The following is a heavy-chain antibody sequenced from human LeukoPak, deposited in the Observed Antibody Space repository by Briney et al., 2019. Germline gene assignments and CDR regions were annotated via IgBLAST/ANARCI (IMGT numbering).Heavy chain of an antibody. Sequence: GASVKVSCKASGYTFTSYGISWVRQAPGQGLGWMGCISAYNGNTNYAQKLQGRVTMTTDTSTSTAYMELRSLRSDDTAVYYCARSLYYDFWSGYSEYYYYMDVWGKGTTVTVSS. J-gene: IGHJ6*03. V-gene: IGHV1-18*01. CDR1: GYTFTSYG. CDR3: ARSLYYDFWSGYSEYYYYMDV. D-gene: IGHD3-3*01. CDR2: ISAYNGNT.